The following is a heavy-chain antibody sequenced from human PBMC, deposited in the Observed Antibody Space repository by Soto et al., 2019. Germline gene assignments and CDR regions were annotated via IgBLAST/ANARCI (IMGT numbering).Heavy chain of an antibody. Sequence: GGSLRLSCAASGFTFSSYAMHWVRQAPGKGLEWVAVISYDGSNNYYADSVKGRFTISRDNSKNTLYLQMNSLRAEDTAVYYCARDSQGKGAFDIWGQGTMVTVSS. J-gene: IGHJ3*02. D-gene: IGHD3-10*01. CDR1: GFTFSSYA. CDR3: ARDSQGKGAFDI. CDR2: ISYDGSNN. V-gene: IGHV3-30*04.